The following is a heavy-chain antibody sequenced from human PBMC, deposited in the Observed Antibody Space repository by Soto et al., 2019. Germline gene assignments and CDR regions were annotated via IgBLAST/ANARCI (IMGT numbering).Heavy chain of an antibody. CDR2: IHYSGYT. J-gene: IGHJ4*02. CDR1: GGSISSGAFY. CDR3: ARDRDYGDSPFEY. D-gene: IGHD4-17*01. V-gene: IGHV4-31*03. Sequence: QVQLQESGPGLVKPSQTLSLTCTVSGGSISSGAFYWSWIRQHPGKGLEFIAYIHYSGYTYYNPSLKSRVTLALDKSKHQFSLKLSSVTAADTAVYYCARDRDYGDSPFEYWGQGTLVTVSS.